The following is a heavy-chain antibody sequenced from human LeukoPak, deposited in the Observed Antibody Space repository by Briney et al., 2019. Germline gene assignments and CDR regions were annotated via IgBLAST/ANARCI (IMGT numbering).Heavy chain of an antibody. CDR2: ISPYNGNT. D-gene: IGHD3-16*01. CDR3: ARSGSRGEHLPTYYYNYGMDV. V-gene: IGHV1-18*01. CDR1: GYRFTNYG. J-gene: IGHJ6*02. Sequence: GASVKVSCKASGYRFTNYGITWVRQAPGQGLEWMGWISPYNGNTRLAQKVQGRVTMTTDTSTGTAYMELRSLRSDDTAVYYCARSGSRGEHLPTYYYNYGMDVWGQGTTVTVSS.